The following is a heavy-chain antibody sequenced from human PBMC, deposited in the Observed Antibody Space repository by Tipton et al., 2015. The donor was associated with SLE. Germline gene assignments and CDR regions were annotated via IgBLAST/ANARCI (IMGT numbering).Heavy chain of an antibody. CDR3: AKTLAGATPGRYQSYWYFDL. CDR2: IYTSGKT. Sequence: TLSLTCTVSGGAISSGGYYWGWVRPPAGEGLEGVGRIYTSGKTAYNPPLKSRVTITMDLSNNQFSLNLSSVTASDTAVYYCAKTLAGATPGRYQSYWYFDLWGRGLRVTVSS. CDR1: GGAISSGGYY. V-gene: IGHV4-61*02. D-gene: IGHD1-1*01. J-gene: IGHJ2*01.